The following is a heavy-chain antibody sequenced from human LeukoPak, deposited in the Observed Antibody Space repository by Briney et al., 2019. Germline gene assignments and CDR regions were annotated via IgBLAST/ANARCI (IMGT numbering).Heavy chain of an antibody. Sequence: PGGSLRLSCAASGFTFSSYWMSWVRQAPGKGLEWVANIKQDGSEKYYVDSVKGRFTISRDNAKNPLYLQMNSLRAEDTAVYYCARDGEYSSLYYYYYMDVWGKGTTVTVSS. V-gene: IGHV3-7*01. CDR3: ARDGEYSSLYYYYYMDV. D-gene: IGHD6-6*01. CDR2: IKQDGSEK. CDR1: GFTFSSYW. J-gene: IGHJ6*03.